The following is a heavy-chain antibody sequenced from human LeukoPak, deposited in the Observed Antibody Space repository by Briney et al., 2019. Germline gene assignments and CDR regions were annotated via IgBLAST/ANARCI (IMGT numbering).Heavy chain of an antibody. V-gene: IGHV3-64*01. CDR3: ARDLFSGAEMATLDY. J-gene: IGHJ4*02. D-gene: IGHD5-24*01. CDR1: GFVFSTYA. CDR2: INGNGDYK. Sequence: GGSLRLSCAASGFVFSTYAIQWVRQGQGKGLEYVSGINGNGDYKDYANSVKGRFTISRDNFKNTVYLQMDSLRAEDMAVYYCARDLFSGAEMATLDYWGQGTLVTVSS.